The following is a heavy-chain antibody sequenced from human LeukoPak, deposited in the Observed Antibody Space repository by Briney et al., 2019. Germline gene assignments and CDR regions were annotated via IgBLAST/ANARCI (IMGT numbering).Heavy chain of an antibody. J-gene: IGHJ6*03. CDR2: IYTNGST. V-gene: IGHV4-4*07. CDR1: GVSINSSS. CDR3: ARDVVVVVDDLFYHFYMDV. D-gene: IGHD2-15*01. Sequence: PSKTLSLTCTVSGVSINSSSWNWIRQPAGKGLEWIGRIYTNGSTNNNPSLKSRVTMSVDTSKKQFYLKLRSVTAADTAVYYCARDVVVVVDDLFYHFYMDVWGKGTTVTISS.